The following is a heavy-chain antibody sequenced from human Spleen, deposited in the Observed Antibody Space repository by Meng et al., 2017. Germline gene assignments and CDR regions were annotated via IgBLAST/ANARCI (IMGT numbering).Heavy chain of an antibody. CDR3: ARDRTYYYGSGDWYFDL. Sequence: QVQLQESGPGLGKPSQTLSLTCTVSGGSISSGGYYWSWIRQHPGEGLEWIGYFYYSGSTYYNPSLKSRVTISVDTSKNQFSLKLSSVTAADTAVYYCARDRTYYYGSGDWYFDLWGRGTLVTVSS. J-gene: IGHJ2*01. CDR2: FYYSGST. CDR1: GGSISSGGYY. D-gene: IGHD3-10*01. V-gene: IGHV4-31*03.